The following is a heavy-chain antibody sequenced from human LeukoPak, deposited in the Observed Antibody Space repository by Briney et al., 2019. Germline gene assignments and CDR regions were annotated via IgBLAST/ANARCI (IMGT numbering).Heavy chain of an antibody. J-gene: IGHJ4*02. CDR3: ARGCPHYDILTGYYNVPSFDY. D-gene: IGHD3-9*01. V-gene: IGHV4-59*07. CDR2: IYYSGST. Sequence: SDTLSLTCTVSGGSISSYYWRWIRHPPGKGLEWIGYIYYSGSTNYNPSLKSRVTISVETSKNQFSLKLSSVTAADTAVYYCARGCPHYDILTGYYNVPSFDYWGQGTLVTVSS. CDR1: GGSISSYY.